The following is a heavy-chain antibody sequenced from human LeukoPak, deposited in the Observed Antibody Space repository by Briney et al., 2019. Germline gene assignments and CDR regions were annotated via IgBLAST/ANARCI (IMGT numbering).Heavy chain of an antibody. CDR3: AREAVRGVWYNWFDP. Sequence: VASVKVSCTASGGTFSSYAISWVRQAPGQGLEWMGGIIPIFGTTNYAQKFQGRVTITADESTSTAYMELSSLRSEDTAVYYCAREAVRGVWYNWFDPWGQGTLVTVSS. V-gene: IGHV1-69*13. CDR1: GGTFSSYA. J-gene: IGHJ5*02. D-gene: IGHD3-10*01. CDR2: IIPIFGTT.